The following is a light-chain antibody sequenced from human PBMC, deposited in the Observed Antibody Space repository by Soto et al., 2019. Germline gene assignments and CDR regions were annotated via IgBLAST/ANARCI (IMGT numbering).Light chain of an antibody. V-gene: IGLV1-40*01. CDR1: SSNIGADYD. Sequence: QSVLTQPPSVSGAPGQRVIISCNGSSSNIGADYDVHWYQQFPGAAPRLLIYGDTNRPSGVPDRFSGSKSGTSASLAITGLQAEDEADYYCQSYDSSLSGSIFGGGTKVTVL. J-gene: IGLJ2*01. CDR2: GDT. CDR3: QSYDSSLSGSI.